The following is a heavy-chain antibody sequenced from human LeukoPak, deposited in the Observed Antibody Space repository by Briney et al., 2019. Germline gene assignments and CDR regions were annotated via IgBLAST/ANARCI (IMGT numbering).Heavy chain of an antibody. D-gene: IGHD3-22*01. CDR3: ARRAYYDTSGYYPASGYFDL. V-gene: IGHV4-39*01. CDR1: GGSISSSSYY. J-gene: IGHJ2*01. CDR2: IYYSGST. Sequence: SETLSLTCTVSGGSISSSSYYWGWIRQPPGKGLEWIGSIYYSGSTYYNPSLKSRVTIFVDTSKNQFSLKLSSVTAADTAVYYCARRAYYDTSGYYPASGYFDLWGRGTLVTVSS.